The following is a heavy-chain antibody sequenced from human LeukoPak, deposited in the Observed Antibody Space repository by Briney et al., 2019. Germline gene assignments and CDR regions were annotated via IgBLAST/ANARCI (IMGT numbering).Heavy chain of an antibody. CDR1: GYTFTGYY. CDR3: ARTSEYSPPNWFDP. V-gene: IGHV1-2*06. D-gene: IGHD5-18*01. J-gene: IGHJ5*02. Sequence: ASVKVSCKASGYTFTGYYMHWVRQAPGQGLEWMGRINPKSGDTNYAQKFQGRVTMTRDTSISTTYMELSRLGSDDTAIYYCARTSEYSPPNWFDPWGQGTLVTVSS. CDR2: INPKSGDT.